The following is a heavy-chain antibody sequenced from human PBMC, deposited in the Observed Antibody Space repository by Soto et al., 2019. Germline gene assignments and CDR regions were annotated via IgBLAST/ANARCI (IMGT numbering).Heavy chain of an antibody. J-gene: IGHJ5*02. CDR1: GFTFDDYA. V-gene: IGHV3-9*01. CDR2: ISWNSGSI. CDR3: AKDFSSGWYGWFDP. D-gene: IGHD6-19*01. Sequence: EVQLVESGGGLVQPGRSLRLSCAASGFTFDDYAMHWVRQAPGKGLEWVSGISWNSGSIGYADSVKGRFTISRDNAKNSLYLQMNSLRAEDTALYYCAKDFSSGWYGWFDPWGQGTLVTVSS.